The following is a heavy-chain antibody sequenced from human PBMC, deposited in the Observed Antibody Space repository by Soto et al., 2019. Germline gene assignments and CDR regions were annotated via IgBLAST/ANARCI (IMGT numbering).Heavy chain of an antibody. CDR3: ARGGVSTRNFDY. J-gene: IGHJ4*02. CDR2: VYPSDSDV. V-gene: IGHV5-51*01. Sequence: VESLKISCQGTGYRFSSSWIGWVRQKPGKGLEWLGNVYPSDSDVRYSPAFEGQVTISADNSINTAYLQWRSLKASDTAMYYCARGGVSTRNFDYWGQGTTVTVS. CDR1: GYRFSSSW. D-gene: IGHD3-3*01.